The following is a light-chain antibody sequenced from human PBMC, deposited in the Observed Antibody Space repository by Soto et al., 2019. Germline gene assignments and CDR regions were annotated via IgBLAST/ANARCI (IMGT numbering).Light chain of an antibody. CDR1: SSNIGSKT. CDR2: NSY. J-gene: IGLJ1*01. Sequence: QSVLTQPPSASGTPGQRVTISCSGSSSNIGSKTVNWYQQLPGTVPKLLIYNSYQRPSGVPDRFSGSKSGTSASLAISGLQSEDEADYYCAAWDASLNGYVVGAGTKLTVL. V-gene: IGLV1-44*01. CDR3: AAWDASLNGYV.